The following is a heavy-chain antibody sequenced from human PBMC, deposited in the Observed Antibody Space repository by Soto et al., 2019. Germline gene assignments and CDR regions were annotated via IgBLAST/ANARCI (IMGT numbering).Heavy chain of an antibody. CDR3: AIDPNGDYIGAFDS. Sequence: EVQLSESGGGLVRPGGSLRLSCEGSAFTFGTYAMTWVRQAPGKGLEWLSAISVGSTTIKYADSVKGRFTISRDNSKNMLYLQMNSLRAEDTAIYYCAIDPNGDYIGAFDSWGQGTLVTVSS. CDR2: ISVGSTTI. J-gene: IGHJ4*02. D-gene: IGHD4-17*01. V-gene: IGHV3-23*01. CDR1: AFTFGTYA.